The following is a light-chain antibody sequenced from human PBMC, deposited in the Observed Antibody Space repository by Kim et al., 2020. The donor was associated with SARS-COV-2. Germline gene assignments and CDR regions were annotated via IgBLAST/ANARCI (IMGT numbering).Light chain of an antibody. V-gene: IGKV1-33*01. J-gene: IGKJ2*03. CDR2: DTS. CDR1: QGITNF. CDR3: QQYDSLPYS. Sequence: ASIEERVTLTCQASQGITNFLKWYQQKPGKAPKLLVHDTSNVQTGVPSRFSGSGSGTHFTFTINSLQPEDIATYFCQQYDSLPYSFGQGTKLEI.